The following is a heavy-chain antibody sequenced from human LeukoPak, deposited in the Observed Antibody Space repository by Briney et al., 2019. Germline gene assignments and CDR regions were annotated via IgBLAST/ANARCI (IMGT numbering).Heavy chain of an antibody. CDR2: SHHGGNT. V-gene: IGHV4-38-2*01. D-gene: IGHD3-22*01. J-gene: IGHJ3*02. CDR1: GYSINTNSY. Sequence: PSETLSLTCSVSGYSINTNSYWAWIRQSPGKGLEWIGSSHHGGNTYYHPSLKSRVTISIDPSKNQFSLELYSVTAADTAVFYCARWLGKGFDMWGQGTVVTVSS. CDR3: ARWLGKGFDM.